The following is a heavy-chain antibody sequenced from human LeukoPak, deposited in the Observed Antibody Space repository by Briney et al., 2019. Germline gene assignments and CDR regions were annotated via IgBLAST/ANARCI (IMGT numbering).Heavy chain of an antibody. Sequence: SQTLSLTCDISGDSVSGDSVTWNWIRQSPSRGLEWLGRTYFRSKWKNDYAESVKSRITINPDTSKNQFSLHLNSVTPEDTAVYFCARGSLGNWFDPWGQGTLVTVSS. J-gene: IGHJ5*02. CDR2: TYFRSKWKN. D-gene: IGHD7-27*01. CDR1: GDSVSGDSVT. V-gene: IGHV6-1*01. CDR3: ARGSLGNWFDP.